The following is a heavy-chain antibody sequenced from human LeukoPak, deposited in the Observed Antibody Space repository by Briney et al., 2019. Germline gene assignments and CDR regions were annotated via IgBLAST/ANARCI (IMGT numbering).Heavy chain of an antibody. V-gene: IGHV3-15*01. Sequence: SGGSLRLSCAASGFTFSIAWMSWVRQAPGKGLEWVGRIKSKTDGGTTDYAAPVKGRFTISRDDSKNTQYLQMNSLKTEDTAVYYCTKYLAGGYDYWGERTLVTVSS. CDR2: IKSKTDGGTT. J-gene: IGHJ4*02. D-gene: IGHD2-2*01. CDR3: TKYLAGGYDY. CDR1: GFTFSIAW.